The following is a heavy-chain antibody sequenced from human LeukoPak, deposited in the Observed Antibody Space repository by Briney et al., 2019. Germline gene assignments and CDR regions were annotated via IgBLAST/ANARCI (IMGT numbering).Heavy chain of an antibody. V-gene: IGHV1-18*01. CDR3: ATEKLDYDSSGYYFFDY. Sequence: GASVKVSCKASGYTFTSYGISWVRQAPGQGLEWMGWISAYNGNTNYAQKLQGRVTMTTDTSTSTAYMELRSLRSDDTAVYYCATEKLDYDSSGYYFFDYWGQGTLVTVSS. CDR2: ISAYNGNT. CDR1: GYTFTSYG. J-gene: IGHJ4*02. D-gene: IGHD3-22*01.